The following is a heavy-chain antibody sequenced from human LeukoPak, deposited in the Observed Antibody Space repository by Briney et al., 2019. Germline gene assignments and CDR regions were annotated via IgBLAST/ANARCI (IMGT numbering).Heavy chain of an antibody. CDR2: IYLGDSDT. CDR3: ARHGPTGYSSGWFFDY. V-gene: IGHV5-51*01. D-gene: IGHD6-19*01. J-gene: IGHJ4*02. Sequence: GESLTISCKGSGYSFTSYWIGWVRQMPGKGLEWMGIIYLGDSDTRYSPSFQGQVTLSADTSISTAYLQWSSLKASDTAMYYCARHGPTGYSSGWFFDYWGQGTLVTVSS. CDR1: GYSFTSYW.